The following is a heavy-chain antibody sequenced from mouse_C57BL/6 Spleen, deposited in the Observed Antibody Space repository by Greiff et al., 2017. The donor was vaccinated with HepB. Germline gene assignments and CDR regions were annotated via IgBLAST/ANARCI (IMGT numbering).Heavy chain of an antibody. J-gene: IGHJ3*01. CDR3: ARDYYGSSPWFAY. V-gene: IGHV1-26*01. D-gene: IGHD1-1*01. Sequence: EVQLQQSGPELVKPGASVKISCRASGTTSTNYYMNGVKKSHGKSLEWIGDINPNNGGTSYNQKFKGKATLTVDKSSSTAYMELRSLTSEDSAVYYCARDYYGSSPWFAYWGQGTLVTVSA. CDR2: INPNNGGT. CDR1: GTTSTNYY.